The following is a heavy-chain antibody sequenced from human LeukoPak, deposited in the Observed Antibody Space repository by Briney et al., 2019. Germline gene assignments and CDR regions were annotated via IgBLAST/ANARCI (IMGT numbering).Heavy chain of an antibody. Sequence: GGSLRLSCAASGFTFSSYSMNWVRQAPGKGLEWVSPITSSSAYIYYADSLKGRFTISRDNAKNSLSLQMNSLRADDTAVYYCVRDRDGYNFDYWGQGTLVTVSS. CDR1: GFTFSSYS. V-gene: IGHV3-21*01. CDR2: ITSSSAYI. CDR3: VRDRDGYNFDY. J-gene: IGHJ4*02. D-gene: IGHD5-24*01.